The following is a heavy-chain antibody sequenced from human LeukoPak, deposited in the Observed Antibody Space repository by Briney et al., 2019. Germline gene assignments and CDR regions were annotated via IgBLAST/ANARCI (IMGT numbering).Heavy chain of an antibody. V-gene: IGHV4-4*07. CDR2: IYTSGST. Sequence: SETLSLTCTVSGGSISSYYWSWIRQPAGKGLEWIGRIYTSGSTNYNPSLKSRVPMSVDTSKNQFSLKLSSVTAADTAVYYCARDAPLRGYSNYAFDYWGQGTLVTVSS. D-gene: IGHD4-11*01. CDR1: GGSISSYY. CDR3: ARDAPLRGYSNYAFDY. J-gene: IGHJ4*02.